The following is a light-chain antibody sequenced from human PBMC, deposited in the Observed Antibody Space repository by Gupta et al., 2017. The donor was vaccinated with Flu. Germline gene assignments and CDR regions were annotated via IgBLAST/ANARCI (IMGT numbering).Light chain of an antibody. V-gene: IGLV1-44*01. Sequence: QSVLTKPPSASGTPGQRVTNSCSGRSSNIGSNTVNWYQQLPGPAPKLLIYSNNQRPSGVPDRFSGSKSGTSASLAISGLQSEDEADYYCAAWDDSLNGRVFGGGTKLTVL. CDR2: SNN. CDR1: SSNIGSNT. J-gene: IGLJ3*02. CDR3: AAWDDSLNGRV.